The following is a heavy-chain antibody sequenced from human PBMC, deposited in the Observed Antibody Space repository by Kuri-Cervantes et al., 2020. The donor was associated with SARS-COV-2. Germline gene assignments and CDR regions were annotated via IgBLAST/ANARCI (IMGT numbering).Heavy chain of an antibody. V-gene: IGHV3-7*04. D-gene: IGHD1/OR15-1a*01. Sequence: LSLTCAASGFTFSNYWMRWVRQAPGKGLEWVATIKQDGSEKYYVDSVKGRFTISRDNAKNSVYLQMNSLRAEDTAVYFCSRDGKTTAVWNYDYYGLDVWGQGTTVTVSS. CDR1: GFTFSNYW. CDR3: SRDGKTTAVWNYDYYGLDV. CDR2: IKQDGSEK. J-gene: IGHJ6*02.